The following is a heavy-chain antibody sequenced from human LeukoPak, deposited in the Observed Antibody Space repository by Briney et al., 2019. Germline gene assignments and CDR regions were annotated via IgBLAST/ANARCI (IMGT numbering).Heavy chain of an antibody. J-gene: IGHJ4*02. CDR2: INTDGSST. V-gene: IGHV3-74*01. CDR3: AKAHGGSYHSGID. Sequence: GGSLRLSCAASGFTFSNYWMHWVRQAPGKGLVWVSRINTDGSSTDYADSVKGRFSISRDNSKNTLYLQLNSLRVDDTAEYYCAKAHGGSYHSGIDWGQGTLVIVSS. D-gene: IGHD1-26*01. CDR1: GFTFSNYW.